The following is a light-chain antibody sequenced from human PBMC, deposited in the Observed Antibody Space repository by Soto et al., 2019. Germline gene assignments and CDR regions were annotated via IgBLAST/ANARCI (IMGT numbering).Light chain of an antibody. V-gene: IGKV1-5*01. J-gene: IGKJ1*01. CDR2: HAS. CDR1: QTINNW. CDR3: QHYNSYPWT. Sequence: DIQMTQSPSTLSASIGDRVTITCRASQTINNWLAWYQQKPGKAPNLLIYHASNLETGVPSRFSGSAFGTEFPPTIRSLQPYDFATYYCQHYNSYPWTFGQGTKVEIK.